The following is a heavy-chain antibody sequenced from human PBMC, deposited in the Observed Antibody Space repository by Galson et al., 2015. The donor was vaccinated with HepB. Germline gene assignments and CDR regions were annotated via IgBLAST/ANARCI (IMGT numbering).Heavy chain of an antibody. J-gene: IGHJ6*02. CDR3: ARDRGSGWGAYGMDV. V-gene: IGHV1-69*04. D-gene: IGHD6-19*01. CDR2: IIPILGIA. Sequence: SVKVSCKASGGTFSSYTISWVRQAPGQGLEWMGRIIPILGIANYAQKFQGRVTITADKSTSTAYMELSSLRSEDTAVYYCARDRGSGWGAYGMDVWGQGTTVTVSS. CDR1: GGTFSSYT.